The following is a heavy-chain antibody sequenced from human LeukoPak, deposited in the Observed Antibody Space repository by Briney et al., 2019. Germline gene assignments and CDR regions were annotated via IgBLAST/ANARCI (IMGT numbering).Heavy chain of an antibody. V-gene: IGHV1-2*02. CDR2: INPNSGGT. CDR3: TLIGDHAWFDP. D-gene: IGHD3-10*01. CDR1: GYTFSGYY. Sequence: ASVKVSCKASGYTFSGYYIFWVRRAPGQGLEWMGWINPNSGGTNYAQEFQGRLTMTRDTSITTAYMELSTLRSDDTAVYYCTLIGDHAWFDPWGQGTLVTVSS. J-gene: IGHJ5*02.